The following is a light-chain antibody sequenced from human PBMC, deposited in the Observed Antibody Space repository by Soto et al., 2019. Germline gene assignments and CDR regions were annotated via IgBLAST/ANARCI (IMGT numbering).Light chain of an antibody. V-gene: IGKV3-20*01. CDR1: QSVGSNY. CDR3: QEYGNAPPFS. J-gene: IGKJ2*03. CDR2: GAS. Sequence: PGERATLSCRASQSVGSNYLAWYQQKPGQAPRLLIHGASNRAAGIPDRFSGSGSGTDFTLIISRLEPEDLAIYYCQEYGNAPPFSFGQGTKLEIK.